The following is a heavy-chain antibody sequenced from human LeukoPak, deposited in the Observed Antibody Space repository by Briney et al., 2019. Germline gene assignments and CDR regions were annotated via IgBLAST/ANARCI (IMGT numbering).Heavy chain of an antibody. CDR2: IYYSGGT. J-gene: IGHJ4*02. Sequence: SETLSLTCTVSGGSISNYYWSWIREPPGKGLEWIGYIYYSGGTNYNPSLKSRVTISVDTSKNQFSLKLSSVTAADTAVYYCARVLYPRYYFDYWGQGTLVTVSS. CDR1: GGSISNYY. V-gene: IGHV4-59*01. CDR3: ARVLYPRYYFDY. D-gene: IGHD4-17*01.